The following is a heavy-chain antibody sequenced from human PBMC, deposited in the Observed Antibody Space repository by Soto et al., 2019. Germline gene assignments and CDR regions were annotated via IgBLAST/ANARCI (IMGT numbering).Heavy chain of an antibody. CDR1: GFTFSIYA. CDR2: IGGSGGDT. Sequence: EVQLLESGGGLVHPGGSLRLSCAASGFTFSIYAMTWVRQAPGKGLEWVSTIGGSGGDTSYADFVRGQFTISRDNSRNTVYLQMHSLRAEDTAVYYCAKDAPGSGWLSDYWGQGTLVTVSS. D-gene: IGHD3-22*01. CDR3: AKDAPGSGWLSDY. V-gene: IGHV3-23*01. J-gene: IGHJ4*02.